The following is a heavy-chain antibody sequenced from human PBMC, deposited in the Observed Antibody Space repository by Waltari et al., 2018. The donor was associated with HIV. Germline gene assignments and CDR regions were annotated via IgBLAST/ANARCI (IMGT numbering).Heavy chain of an antibody. V-gene: IGHV1-24*01. D-gene: IGHD3-10*01. Sequence: QVQLEQSGAEVKKPGASVKVSCKVSGHTLSELSMHWVRQVPGKGLEWMGNFDPEDDETIYAQKFQGRVTMTEDTSSDTAYMELSSLTSGDTAVYYCATDFSGMVRAYSYYSLDVWGQGTTVTVSS. CDR1: GHTLSELS. CDR3: ATDFSGMVRAYSYYSLDV. CDR2: FDPEDDET. J-gene: IGHJ6*02.